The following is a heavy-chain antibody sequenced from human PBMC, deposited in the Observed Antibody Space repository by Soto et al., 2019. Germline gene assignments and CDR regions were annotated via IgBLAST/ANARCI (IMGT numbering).Heavy chain of an antibody. D-gene: IGHD5-12*01. J-gene: IGHJ4*02. V-gene: IGHV1-18*01. CDR3: ARTNSGYDWGPTNFDY. Sequence: ASVKVSCKASGYTFTSYGISWVRQAPGQGLEWMGWTSAYNGNTNYAQKLQGRVTMTTDTSTSTAYMELRSLRSDDTAVYYCARTNSGYDWGPTNFDYWGQGTLVTVSS. CDR1: GYTFTSYG. CDR2: TSAYNGNT.